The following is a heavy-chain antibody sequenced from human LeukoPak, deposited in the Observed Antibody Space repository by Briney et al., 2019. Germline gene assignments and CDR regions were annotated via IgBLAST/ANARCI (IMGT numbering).Heavy chain of an antibody. Sequence: KPSETLSLTCTVSGGSISSSSYYWGWIRQPPGKGLEWIGSIYHSGSTYYNPSLKSRVTISVDTSKNQFSLKLSSVTAADTAVYYCARDVFVYSSAWHRGSNWFDPWGQGTLVTVSS. CDR2: IYHSGST. D-gene: IGHD6-19*01. CDR3: ARDVFVYSSAWHRGSNWFDP. CDR1: GGSISSSSYY. V-gene: IGHV4-39*07. J-gene: IGHJ5*02.